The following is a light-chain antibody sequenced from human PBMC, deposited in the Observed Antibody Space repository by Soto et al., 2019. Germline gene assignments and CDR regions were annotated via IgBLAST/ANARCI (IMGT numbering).Light chain of an antibody. CDR3: LSYDATNQV. Sequence: NFMLTQPHSVSESPGKTVIISCTRSSGSIAGNYVQWYQQRPGRSPTTVIYEDNQRPSGVPDRFSGSIDSSSNSASLTISGLETEDEADYYCLSYDATNQVFGGGTKLTVL. V-gene: IGLV6-57*01. J-gene: IGLJ3*02. CDR2: EDN. CDR1: SGSIAGNY.